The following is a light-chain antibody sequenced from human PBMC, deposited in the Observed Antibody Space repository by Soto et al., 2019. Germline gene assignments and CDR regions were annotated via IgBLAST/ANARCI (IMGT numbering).Light chain of an antibody. CDR3: RQSYRTPT. J-gene: IGKJ5*01. CDR2: EAS. V-gene: IGKV1-5*03. Sequence: DIQMTQSPSTLSASVGDRVTITCRASQSVSSWLAWYQQKPGKAPKLLIYEASNLESGVPSRFSGSGSGTDYTLTISSLQPEDFATYYCRQSYRTPTFGQGTRLEIK. CDR1: QSVSSW.